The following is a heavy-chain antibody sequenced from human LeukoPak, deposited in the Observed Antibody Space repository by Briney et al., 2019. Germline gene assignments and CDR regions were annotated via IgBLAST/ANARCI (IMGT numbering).Heavy chain of an antibody. CDR3: ARDLGYCTNGVCHTRFDY. CDR1: GFIFDDYG. D-gene: IGHD2-8*01. CDR2: ISWNSGSI. Sequence: GGSLRLSCAASGFIFDDYGMHWVRQAPGKGLEWVSGISWNSGSIDYGDSVKGRFTISRDNAKNSLYLQMNSLRIEDTALYYCARDLGYCTNGVCHTRFDYWGQGTLVAVSS. V-gene: IGHV3-9*01. J-gene: IGHJ4*02.